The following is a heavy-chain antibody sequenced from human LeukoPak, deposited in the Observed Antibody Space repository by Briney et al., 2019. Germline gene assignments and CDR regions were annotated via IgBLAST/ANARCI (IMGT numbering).Heavy chain of an antibody. V-gene: IGHV1-69*05. J-gene: IGHJ4*02. CDR2: IIPTFGTA. CDR3: ARDSETPATAISDY. D-gene: IGHD2-2*02. CDR1: GGTFSSYA. Sequence: SVKVSCKASGGTFSSYAISWVRQAPGQGLEWMGRIIPTFGTANYAQKFQGRVTITTDESTSTAYMELSSLRSEDTAVYYCARDSETPATAISDYWGQGTLVTVSS.